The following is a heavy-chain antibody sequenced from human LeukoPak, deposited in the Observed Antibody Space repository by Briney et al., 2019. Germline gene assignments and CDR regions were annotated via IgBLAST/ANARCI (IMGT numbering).Heavy chain of an antibody. Sequence: ASVKVSCQASGYSFTDYYIFWVRQAPGQGLEWMGWINPKSGGTKFSQKFQGRVTMTTDTSITTAYMDLSSLTSDDTAVYYSAKSEYTLWFDPWGQGTLVTVSS. CDR1: GYSFTDYY. J-gene: IGHJ5*02. CDR2: INPKSGGT. V-gene: IGHV1-2*02. CDR3: AKSEYTLWFDP. D-gene: IGHD1-14*01.